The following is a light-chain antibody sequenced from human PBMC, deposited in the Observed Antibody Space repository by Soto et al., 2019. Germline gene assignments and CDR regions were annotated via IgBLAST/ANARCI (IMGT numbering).Light chain of an antibody. CDR1: QRVSHY. CDR3: QQSYSTPHT. Sequence: DVQMTQSPSSLSASVGDRVTITCRASQRVSHYLNWYQQKTGAAPRLLIYSASNLQSGVQSRFSGSGSGTDFTLTINSLQPEDFATYYCQQSYSTPHTFGQGTKLEIK. J-gene: IGKJ2*01. CDR2: SAS. V-gene: IGKV1-39*01.